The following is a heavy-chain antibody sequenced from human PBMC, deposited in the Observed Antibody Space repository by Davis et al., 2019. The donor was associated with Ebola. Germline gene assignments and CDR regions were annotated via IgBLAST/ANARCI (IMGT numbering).Heavy chain of an antibody. J-gene: IGHJ4*02. CDR2: INHSGST. Sequence: PSETLSLTCAVYGGSSSGYYWSWIRQPPGKGLEWIGEINHSGSTNYNPSPKSRVTISVDTSKNQFSLKLRSVTAADTAVYYCARHEFAVAGPDYWGQGTLVTVSS. D-gene: IGHD6-19*01. V-gene: IGHV4-34*01. CDR1: GGSSSGYY. CDR3: ARHEFAVAGPDY.